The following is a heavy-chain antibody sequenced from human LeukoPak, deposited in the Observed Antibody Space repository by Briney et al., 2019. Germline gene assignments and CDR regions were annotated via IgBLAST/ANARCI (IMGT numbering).Heavy chain of an antibody. D-gene: IGHD1-26*01. CDR3: ARSRASGSLNQYYFDY. J-gene: IGHJ4*02. V-gene: IGHV3-11*06. Sequence: GGSLRLSYAASGFTFSDYYMSWVRQAPGKGLEWVSYIISSGGYTTYADSVKGRFTISRDNAKNSLYLQMNSLRAEDTAVYYCARSRASGSLNQYYFDYWGQGTLVTVSS. CDR2: IISSGGYT. CDR1: GFTFSDYY.